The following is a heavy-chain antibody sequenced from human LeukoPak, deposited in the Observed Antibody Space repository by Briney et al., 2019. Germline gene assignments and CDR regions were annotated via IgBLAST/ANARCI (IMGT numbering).Heavy chain of an antibody. CDR1: GFTVSSNY. CDR3: ARSERGSLLY. Sequence: GGSLRLSCAASGFTVSSNYMSWVRQAPGKGLEWVSVIYSGGSTHYADSVKGRFTISRDNAKNTLYLQMNSLRAEDTAVYYCARSERGSLLYWGQGTLVTVSS. J-gene: IGHJ4*02. D-gene: IGHD1-1*01. V-gene: IGHV3-66*01. CDR2: IYSGGST.